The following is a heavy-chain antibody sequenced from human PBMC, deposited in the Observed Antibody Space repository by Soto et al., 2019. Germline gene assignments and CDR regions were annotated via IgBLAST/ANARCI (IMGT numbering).Heavy chain of an antibody. J-gene: IGHJ3*02. CDR2: ICYIGST. Sequence: QVQLQESCPGLVKPSETLSLTCTVSGGSTSSYHWSWIRQPPGKGLEWIGYICYIGSTDYNPSFKCRVTISVDTSKNQFSLNLRSLTAADTAMYYCARRGGSTTWDWACDIWGQGTMLIVSS. D-gene: IGHD2-2*01. CDR3: ARRGGSTTWDWACDI. CDR1: GGSTSSYH. V-gene: IGHV4-59*08.